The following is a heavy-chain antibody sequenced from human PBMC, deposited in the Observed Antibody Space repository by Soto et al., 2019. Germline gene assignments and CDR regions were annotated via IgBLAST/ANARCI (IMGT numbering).Heavy chain of an antibody. V-gene: IGHV3-33*01. CDR2: ILYDGSNK. D-gene: IGHD1-26*01. CDR3: ARAVGPSDY. J-gene: IGHJ4*02. Sequence: QVQLVESGGGVVQPGRSLRLSCAASGFVFSIYGMHWVRQAPGKGLEWVAVILYDGSNKYYAEAVRSRFTISRDNSKNTLFLQLNSLRAEDTAVYYCARAVGPSDYWGQGTLVTVSS. CDR1: GFVFSIYG.